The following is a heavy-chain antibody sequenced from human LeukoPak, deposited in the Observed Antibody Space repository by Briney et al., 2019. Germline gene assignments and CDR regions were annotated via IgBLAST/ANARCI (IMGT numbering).Heavy chain of an antibody. CDR3: ARDSWDSSSWFFDY. CDR2: IYSGGST. V-gene: IGHV3-53*04. J-gene: IGHJ4*02. CDR1: GFTDSSNY. Sequence: GGSLRLSCAASGFTDSSNYMSWVRQAPGKGLEWVSVIYSGGSTYYADSVKGRFTISRHNSKITLYLQMNSLRAEDTAVYYCARDSWDSSSWFFDYWGQGTLVTVSS. D-gene: IGHD6-13*01.